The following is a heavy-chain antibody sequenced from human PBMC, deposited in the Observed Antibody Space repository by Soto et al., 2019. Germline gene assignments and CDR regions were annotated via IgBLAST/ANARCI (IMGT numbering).Heavy chain of an antibody. V-gene: IGHV4-34*01. CDR2: ISHSGST. J-gene: IGHJ3*02. CDR3: ASPRLWYAFEI. CDR1: GESFSGYS. D-gene: IGHD2-8*02. Sequence: TSETLSLTCAVYGESFSGYSWSWIRQPPGKGLEWIGEISHSGSTSYNPSLKSRVTISVDTSKNQFSLKLSSVTAADTAVYYCASPRLWYAFEIWGQGTMVPVSS.